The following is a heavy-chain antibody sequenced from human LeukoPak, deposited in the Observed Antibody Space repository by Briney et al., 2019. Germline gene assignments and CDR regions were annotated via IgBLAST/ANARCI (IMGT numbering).Heavy chain of an antibody. Sequence: SSETLSLTCTVSDDFISSYYWSWIRQPPGKGLEWIGCIYYSGSTNYNPSLKGRVTISIGKSKNQFSLNLSSVTAADTAVYYCASSPRGLYYYNYYMDVWGKGTTVIVSS. CDR2: IYYSGST. J-gene: IGHJ6*03. V-gene: IGHV4-59*01. CDR3: ASSPRGLYYYNYYMDV. CDR1: DDFISSYY.